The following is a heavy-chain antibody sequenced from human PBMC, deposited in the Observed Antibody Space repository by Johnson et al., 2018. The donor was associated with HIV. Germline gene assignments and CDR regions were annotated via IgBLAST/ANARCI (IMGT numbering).Heavy chain of an antibody. D-gene: IGHD3-22*01. CDR3: AYSSGYGARELKDAFDI. CDR1: GFTFDDYG. Sequence: QVQLVESGGVVVQPGGSLRLSCAASGFTFDDYGMSWVRQVPGKGLEWVAILSYDGNNEYYADSVKGRFTISRDNSKNSLYLQMNSLRAEDTAVYYCAYSSGYGARELKDAFDIWGQGTMVTVSS. CDR2: LSYDGNNE. V-gene: IGHV3-30*03. J-gene: IGHJ3*02.